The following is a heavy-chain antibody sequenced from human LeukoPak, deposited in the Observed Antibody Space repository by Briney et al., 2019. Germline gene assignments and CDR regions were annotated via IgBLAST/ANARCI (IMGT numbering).Heavy chain of an antibody. J-gene: IGHJ3*02. D-gene: IGHD4-23*01. CDR3: AKGTTVVTSDAFDI. Sequence: PGRSLRLSCAASGFTFDDYAMHWVRQAPGKGLEWVSGISWNSGSIGYADSVKGRFTISRDNAKNSLYLQMNSLRAEDTALYYCAKGTTVVTSDAFDIWGQGTMVTVSS. CDR1: GFTFDDYA. CDR2: ISWNSGSI. V-gene: IGHV3-9*01.